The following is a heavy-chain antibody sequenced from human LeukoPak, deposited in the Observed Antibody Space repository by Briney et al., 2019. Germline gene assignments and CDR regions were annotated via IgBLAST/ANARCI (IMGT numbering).Heavy chain of an antibody. CDR3: ANGGYYSLDS. CDR2: ISYDGSNK. D-gene: IGHD2-15*01. J-gene: IGHJ4*02. Sequence: GGSLRLSCAASGFTFRNYGMHWVRQAPGKGLGWVAVISYDGSNKYYADSVKGRFTISRDNSKRTLFLQTDSLRGEDTAVYYCANGGYYSLDSWGQGTLVTVSS. V-gene: IGHV3-30*18. CDR1: GFTFRNYG.